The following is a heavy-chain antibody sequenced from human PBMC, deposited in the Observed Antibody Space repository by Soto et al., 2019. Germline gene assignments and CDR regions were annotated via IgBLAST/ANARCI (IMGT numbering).Heavy chain of an antibody. D-gene: IGHD6-13*01. Sequence: EVRLLESGGALLQPGGSLGLSRAALGFFFSTFPMGGFRQAPGRGREWSSAIIGGGGDTNYIDSVKGRFTISRDNSKNTLYLQMSSLRAEDTAVYYCAKLGSSTWSPHYYFDNWGQGCLVTVSS. CDR2: IIGGGGDT. CDR1: GFFFSTFP. CDR3: AKLGSSTWSPHYYFDN. V-gene: IGHV3-23*01. J-gene: IGHJ4*02.